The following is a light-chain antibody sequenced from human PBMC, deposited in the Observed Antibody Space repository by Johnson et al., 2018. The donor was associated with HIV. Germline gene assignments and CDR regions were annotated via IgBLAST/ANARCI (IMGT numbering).Light chain of an antibody. CDR3: GTLDSSLSASF. CDR1: NSNIGNNY. Sequence: QSVLTQPPSVSAAPGQKVTISCSGSNSNIGNNYVSWYQHLPGTAPKLLIYDNDQRPSGIPDRFSASKSGTSATLDITGLQTGDEADYYCGTLDSSLSASFFGTGTKVTVL. V-gene: IGLV1-51*01. J-gene: IGLJ1*01. CDR2: DND.